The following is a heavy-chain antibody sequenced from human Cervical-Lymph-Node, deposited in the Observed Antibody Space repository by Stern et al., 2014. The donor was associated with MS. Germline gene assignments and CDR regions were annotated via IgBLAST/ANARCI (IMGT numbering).Heavy chain of an antibody. CDR2: ISSSTTYV. CDR1: GFTFSAYT. V-gene: IGHV3-21*01. Sequence: EEKLVESGGGLVKPGGSLRLSCAASGFTFSAYTMNWVRQGPGKGLEWVSSISSSTTYVYYADSVKCRFTISRDNAKYSLYLEMHSLKADDTAMYYCARGAYSSANYYGLDVWGQGTTVTVSS. J-gene: IGHJ6*02. D-gene: IGHD6-19*01. CDR3: ARGAYSSANYYGLDV.